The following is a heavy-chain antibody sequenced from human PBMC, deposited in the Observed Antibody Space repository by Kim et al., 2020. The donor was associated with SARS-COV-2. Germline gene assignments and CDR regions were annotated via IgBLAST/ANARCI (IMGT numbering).Heavy chain of an antibody. V-gene: IGHV3-7*03. CDR2: IKQDGSEK. D-gene: IGHD3-10*01. CDR3: ARDPPLLWFGELFDAFDI. CDR1: GFTFSSYW. Sequence: GGSLRLSCAASGFTFSSYWMSWVRQAPGKGLEWVANIKQDGSEKYYVDSVKGRFTICRDNAKNSLYLQMNSLRAEDTAVYYCARDPPLLWFGELFDAFDIWGQGTMVTVSS. J-gene: IGHJ3*02.